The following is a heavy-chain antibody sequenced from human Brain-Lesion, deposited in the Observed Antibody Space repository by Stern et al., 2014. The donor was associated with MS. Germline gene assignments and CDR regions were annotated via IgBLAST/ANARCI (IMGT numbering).Heavy chain of an antibody. CDR1: GFTVSNYY. J-gene: IGHJ4*02. D-gene: IGHD4-17*01. Sequence: EVHLVESGGGLDQPGGSLRLSCAASGFTVSNYYMSWVRQAPGKGLEWVSIIYTSGKTYYADSVRGRFVISRDKSKSTLYLQMDSLRPEDTAVYYCARDRVTTVTTYYFDSWGQGTRVTVSS. CDR2: IYTSGKT. CDR3: ARDRVTTVTTYYFDS. V-gene: IGHV3-66*02.